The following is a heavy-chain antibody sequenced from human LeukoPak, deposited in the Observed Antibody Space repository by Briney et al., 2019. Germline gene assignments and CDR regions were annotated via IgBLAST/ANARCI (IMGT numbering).Heavy chain of an antibody. Sequence: ASVKVSCKASGGTFSSYAISWVRQAPGQGLEWMGGIIPIFGTANYGQKFQGRVTITADESTSTAYMELSSLRSEDTAVYYCARTLRRYCSGGSCYPDSDYWGQGTLVTVSS. V-gene: IGHV1-69*13. CDR3: ARTLRRYCSGGSCYPDSDY. CDR1: GGTFSSYA. CDR2: IIPIFGTA. D-gene: IGHD2-15*01. J-gene: IGHJ4*02.